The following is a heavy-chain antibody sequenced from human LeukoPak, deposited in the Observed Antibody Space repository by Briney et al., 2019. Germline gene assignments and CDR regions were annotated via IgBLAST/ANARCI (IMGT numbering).Heavy chain of an antibody. Sequence: PGGSLRLSCAASGFTFSDYYMSWLRQAPGKGLEWVPYISSSGSTIYYADSVKGRFTISRDNAKNSLYLQMNSLRAEDTAIYFCAREDDWNYEDYWGQGTLVTVSS. D-gene: IGHD1-7*01. CDR2: ISSSGSTI. CDR3: AREDDWNYEDY. V-gene: IGHV3-11*04. CDR1: GFTFSDYY. J-gene: IGHJ4*02.